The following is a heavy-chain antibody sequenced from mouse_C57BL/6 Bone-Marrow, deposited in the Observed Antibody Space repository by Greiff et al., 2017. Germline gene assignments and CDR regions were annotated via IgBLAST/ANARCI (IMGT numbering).Heavy chain of an antibody. CDR2: LYPGDGDT. D-gene: IGHD2-3*01. CDR1: GYAFSSYW. Sequence: QVQLQQSGAELVKPGASVKISCKASGYAFSSYWMNWVKQRPGKGLEWIGQLYPGDGDTNYNGKFKGKATLTADKSSSTAYMQLSSLNSEDSAVYFCARGGGWLLRAMDYGGQGTSVTVSS. CDR3: ARGGGWLLRAMDY. V-gene: IGHV1-80*01. J-gene: IGHJ4*01.